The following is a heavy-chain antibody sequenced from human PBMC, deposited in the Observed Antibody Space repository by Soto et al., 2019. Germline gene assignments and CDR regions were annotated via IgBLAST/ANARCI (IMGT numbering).Heavy chain of an antibody. CDR2: IDGVGAGT. Sequence: EVQLVQSGGGSVQPGGSLRLSCAASGFTFTNYWMHWVRQVPGKGLVWVSRIDGVGAGTSYSDSVRGRFTISRDNAENMLYLQMNSLIAEDTAVYYCTTGFEYWGQGTLVTVSS. J-gene: IGHJ4*02. CDR1: GFTFTNYW. CDR3: TTGFEY. V-gene: IGHV3-74*01.